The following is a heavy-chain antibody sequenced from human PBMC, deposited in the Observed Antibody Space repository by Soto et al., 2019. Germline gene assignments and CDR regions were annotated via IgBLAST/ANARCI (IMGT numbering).Heavy chain of an antibody. Sequence: QSGGSLRLSCVASEFTFSNYEMNWVRQAPGKGLEWVSYISSSGTTIYYTDSVKGRFTISRDNAKKSLYLQMNSLRAEDTAVYYCVRFGGAAAGPGDYWGQGTLVTVSS. CDR3: VRFGGAAAGPGDY. CDR1: EFTFSNYE. D-gene: IGHD6-13*01. J-gene: IGHJ4*02. V-gene: IGHV3-48*03. CDR2: ISSSGTTI.